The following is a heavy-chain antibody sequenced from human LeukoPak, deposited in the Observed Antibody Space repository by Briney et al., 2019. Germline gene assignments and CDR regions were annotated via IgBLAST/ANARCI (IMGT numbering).Heavy chain of an antibody. CDR1: GFTFSSYA. CDR2: ISYDGSNK. CDR3: ARPPTYYDFWSGYYFDY. J-gene: IGHJ4*02. Sequence: GRSLRLSCAASGFTFSSYATHWVRQAPGKGLEWVAVISYDGSNKYYADSVKGRFTISRDNSKNTLYLQMNSLRAEDTAVYYCARPPTYYDFWSGYYFDYWGQGTLVTVSS. V-gene: IGHV3-30-3*01. D-gene: IGHD3-3*01.